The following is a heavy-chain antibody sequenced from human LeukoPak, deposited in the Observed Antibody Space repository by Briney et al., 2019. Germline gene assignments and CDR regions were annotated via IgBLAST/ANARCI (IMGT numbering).Heavy chain of an antibody. D-gene: IGHD1-26*01. V-gene: IGHV4-38-2*02. CDR3: ARYTGSHFDF. CDR1: GYSISSGYY. Sequence: SETLSLTCTVSGYSISSGYYWGWIRQPPGKGLEWIGYIYHSGSTNYNPSLKSRVTISVDTSKNQFSLKLSSVTAADTAVYYCARYTGSHFDFWGQGTLVTVSS. J-gene: IGHJ4*02. CDR2: IYHSGST.